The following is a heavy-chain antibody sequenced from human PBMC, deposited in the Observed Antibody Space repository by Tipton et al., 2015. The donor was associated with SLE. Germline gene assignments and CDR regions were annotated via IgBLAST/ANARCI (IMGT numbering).Heavy chain of an antibody. Sequence: QLVQFGGEVKKPGASVKVSCTASGYTFTNYGITWVRQAPGQGLEWMGWISAYNGNTNYAQKLQGRVTLTRDTSTTTAYMELRSLRSDDTAVYYCARTMVRGVIIGYGMDVWGQGTTVTVSS. CDR1: GYTFTNYG. V-gene: IGHV1-18*01. D-gene: IGHD3-10*01. J-gene: IGHJ6*02. CDR2: ISAYNGNT. CDR3: ARTMVRGVIIGYGMDV.